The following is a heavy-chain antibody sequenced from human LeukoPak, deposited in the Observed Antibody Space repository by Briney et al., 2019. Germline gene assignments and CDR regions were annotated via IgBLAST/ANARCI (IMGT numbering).Heavy chain of an antibody. J-gene: IGHJ4*02. CDR2: IIPIFGTA. Sequence: ASVKVPCKASGYTFTSYGISWVRQAPGQGLEWMGGIIPIFGTANYAQKFQGRVTITADKSTSTAYMELSSLRSEDTAVYYCARDREGYGSGNHYFDYWGQGTLVTVSS. CDR1: GYTFTSYG. D-gene: IGHD3-10*01. V-gene: IGHV1-69*06. CDR3: ARDREGYGSGNHYFDY.